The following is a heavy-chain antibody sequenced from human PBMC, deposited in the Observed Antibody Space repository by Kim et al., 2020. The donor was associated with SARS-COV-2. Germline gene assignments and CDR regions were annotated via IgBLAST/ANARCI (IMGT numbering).Heavy chain of an antibody. V-gene: IGHV4-31*02. CDR3: ARDQDSSSWSQGDGNWFDP. D-gene: IGHD6-13*01. J-gene: IGHJ5*02. Sequence: SRVTISVDTSKNQFSLKLSSVTAADTAVYYCARDQDSSSWSQGDGNWFDPWGQGTLVTVSS.